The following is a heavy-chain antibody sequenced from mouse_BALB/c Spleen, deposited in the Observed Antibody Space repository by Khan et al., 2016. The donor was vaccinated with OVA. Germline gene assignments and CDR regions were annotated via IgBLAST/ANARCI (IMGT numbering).Heavy chain of an antibody. CDR1: GFNIKDTY. Sequence: EVKLLESGAELVKPGASVKLSCTGSGFNIKDTYMHWMNQRPEQGLEWIGRIDPANGDTKYGPKFQDKATLTADTSSNTAYLQLSSLTSEDTAVYFCATRYGNPFAYWGQGTLVSVS. CDR3: ATRYGNPFAY. J-gene: IGHJ3*01. CDR2: IDPANGDT. D-gene: IGHD2-1*01. V-gene: IGHV14-3*02.